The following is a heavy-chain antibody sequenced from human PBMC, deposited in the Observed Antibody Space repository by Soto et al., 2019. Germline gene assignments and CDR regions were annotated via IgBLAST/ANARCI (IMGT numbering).Heavy chain of an antibody. J-gene: IGHJ4*02. CDR3: ARGIGYSYVQNFDY. D-gene: IGHD5-18*01. Sequence: PSETLSLTCTVSGGSISSGDYYWSWIRQPPGKGLEWIGYIYYSGSTYYNPSLKSRVTISVDTPKNQFSLKLSSVTAADTAVYYCARGIGYSYVQNFDYWGQGTLVTVSS. V-gene: IGHV4-30-4*01. CDR2: IYYSGST. CDR1: GGSISSGDYY.